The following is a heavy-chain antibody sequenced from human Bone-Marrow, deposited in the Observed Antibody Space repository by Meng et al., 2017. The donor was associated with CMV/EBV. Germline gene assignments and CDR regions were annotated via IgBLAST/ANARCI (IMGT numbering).Heavy chain of an antibody. V-gene: IGHV4-34*08. Sequence: GSLRLSCAASGFSFNSQWMHWVRQTPGKGLEWIGQINHRGSTNFNPSLMGRVTMSVDSSKEQFSLRLTSMTAADTAVYYCAGEIDIWGQGTAVTGSS. CDR1: GFSFNSQW. CDR3: AGEIDI. J-gene: IGHJ4*02. D-gene: IGHD5-24*01. CDR2: INHRGST.